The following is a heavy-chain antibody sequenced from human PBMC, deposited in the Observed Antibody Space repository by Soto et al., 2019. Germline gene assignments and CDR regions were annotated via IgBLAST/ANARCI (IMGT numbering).Heavy chain of an antibody. CDR3: ATVLPSITMVRGVIITLTTGFDY. D-gene: IGHD3-10*01. CDR1: GYTLTELS. V-gene: IGHV1-24*01. CDR2: FDPEDGET. J-gene: IGHJ4*02. Sequence: ASVKVSCKVSGYTLTELSMHWVRQAPGKGLEWMGGFDPEDGETIYAQKFQGRVTMTEDTSTDTAYMELSSLRSEDTAVYYCATVLPSITMVRGVIITLTTGFDYWGQGTLVTVSS.